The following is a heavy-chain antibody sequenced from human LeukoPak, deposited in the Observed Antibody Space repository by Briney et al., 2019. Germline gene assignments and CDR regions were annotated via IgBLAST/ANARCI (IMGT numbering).Heavy chain of an antibody. Sequence: ASEKVSCKASGYTFTTYYMHWVRHAPGHGLEWVGIINPRGGSTTYAQKFQSRVTMTRDTSTSTVYMELSSLKSDDTAVYYCARGGGPGNYPFDFWGQGTLVTVSS. CDR1: GYTFTTYY. CDR3: ARGGGPGNYPFDF. D-gene: IGHD1-7*01. CDR2: INPRGGST. V-gene: IGHV1-46*01. J-gene: IGHJ4*02.